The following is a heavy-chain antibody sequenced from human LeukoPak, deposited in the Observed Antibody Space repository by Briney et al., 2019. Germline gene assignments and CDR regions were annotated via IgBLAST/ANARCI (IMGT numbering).Heavy chain of an antibody. V-gene: IGHV4-61*02. Sequence: SQTLSLTCTVSGGSLSSGSYYWSWIRQPAGKGLEWIGRIYTSGSTNYNPSLKSRVTISVDTSKNQFSLKLSSVTAADTAVYYCARGSDSSGWYYWGQGTLVTVSS. CDR2: IYTSGST. D-gene: IGHD6-19*01. J-gene: IGHJ4*02. CDR3: ARGSDSSGWYY. CDR1: GGSLSSGSYY.